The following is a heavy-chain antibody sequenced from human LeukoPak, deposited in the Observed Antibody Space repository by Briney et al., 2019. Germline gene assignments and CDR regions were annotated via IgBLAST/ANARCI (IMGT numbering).Heavy chain of an antibody. D-gene: IGHD2-8*01. CDR2: IYYSGST. CDR3: ARKSNFIVLMVYAIGVFDP. J-gene: IGHJ5*02. CDR1: GGSISSSSYY. Sequence: SETLSLTCTVSGGSISSSSYYWGWIRQPPGKGLEWFGSIYYSGSTYYNPSLKSRVTISVDTSKNQFSLKMSSVTAADTAVYYCARKSNFIVLMVYAIGVFDPWGQGTLVTVSS. V-gene: IGHV4-39*07.